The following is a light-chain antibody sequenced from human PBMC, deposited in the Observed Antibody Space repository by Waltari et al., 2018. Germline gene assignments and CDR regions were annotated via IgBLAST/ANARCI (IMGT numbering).Light chain of an antibody. V-gene: IGKV3-20*01. CDR2: GTS. CDR1: QTVSSIA. Sequence: EIVLTQSPGTLSLSPGERATLSCRASQTVSSIALTWYQQKPGQPPRLLIYGTSNRATGIPDRFSGTGSGTDFTLTISRLEPEDFAVYYCQQYDGTTITFGGGTKVEI. CDR3: QQYDGTTIT. J-gene: IGKJ4*01.